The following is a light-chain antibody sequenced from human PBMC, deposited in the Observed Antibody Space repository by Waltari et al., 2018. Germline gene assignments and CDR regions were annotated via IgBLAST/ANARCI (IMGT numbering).Light chain of an antibody. Sequence: QSALTQPASVSGSPGQSITISCTGTSSDVGGSNYASWYQQHPGRAPKVMMYDVSNRPSGVANRFAGSKSGNTASLTISGLQAEDEADYYCSSFTGSSTLVFGGGTKLTVL. CDR1: SSDVGGSNY. J-gene: IGLJ2*01. CDR3: SSFTGSSTLV. V-gene: IGLV2-14*03. CDR2: DVS.